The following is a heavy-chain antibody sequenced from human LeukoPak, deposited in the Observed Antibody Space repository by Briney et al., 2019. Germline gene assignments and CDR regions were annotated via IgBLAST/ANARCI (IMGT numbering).Heavy chain of an antibody. Sequence: GGSLRLSCVASGFSLSTSYMAWVRQAPGKGLEWVSAISGSGGSTYYADSVKGRFTISRDNSKNTLYLQMNSLRAEDTAVYYCAKMSTTMVRGVMVYFDYWGQGTLVTVSS. D-gene: IGHD3-10*01. CDR1: GFSLSTSY. J-gene: IGHJ4*02. V-gene: IGHV3-23*01. CDR3: AKMSTTMVRGVMVYFDY. CDR2: ISGSGGST.